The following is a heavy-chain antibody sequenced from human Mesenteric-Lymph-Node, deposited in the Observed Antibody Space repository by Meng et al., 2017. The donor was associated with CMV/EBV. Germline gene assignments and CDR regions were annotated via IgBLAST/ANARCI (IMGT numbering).Heavy chain of an antibody. CDR2: ISYDGSNK. V-gene: IGHV3-30-3*01. D-gene: IGHD2-21*01. CDR1: GFTFSSYA. J-gene: IGHJ5*02. CDR3: ARDIVGGFDP. Sequence: GESLKISCAASGFTFSSYAMHWVRQAPGKGLEWAAVISYDGSNKYYADSVKGRFTISRDNSKNTLYLQMNSLRAEDTAVHYCARDIVGGFDPWGQGTLVTVSS.